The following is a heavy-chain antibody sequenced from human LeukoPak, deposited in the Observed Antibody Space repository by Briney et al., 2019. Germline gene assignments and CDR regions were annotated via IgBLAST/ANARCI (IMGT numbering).Heavy chain of an antibody. CDR3: ARDDCSSTSCYRSGPYYYYGMDV. J-gene: IGHJ6*02. Sequence: NPGGSLRLSCAASGFTFSSYSMNWVRQAPGKGLEWVSSISSSSSYIYYADSVKGRFTISRDNAKNSLYLQMNSLRAEDTAVYYCARDDCSSTSCYRSGPYYYYGMDVWGQGTTVTVSS. CDR2: ISSSSSYI. D-gene: IGHD2-2*01. CDR1: GFTFSSYS. V-gene: IGHV3-21*01.